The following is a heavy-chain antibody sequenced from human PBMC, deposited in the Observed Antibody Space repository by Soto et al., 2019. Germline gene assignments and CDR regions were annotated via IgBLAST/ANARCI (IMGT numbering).Heavy chain of an antibody. CDR2: IIPIFGAA. Sequence: QVQLVQSGPEVKKPGSSVKVSCKASGGTVSNSGISWVRQAPGQGLEWMVGIIPIFGAAHYAQRFQGRVTMTADESTNTAYMELSSLRSEDTAVYYCASGDSSDYYFDAFDIWGQGTMVTVSS. J-gene: IGHJ3*02. CDR1: GGTVSNSG. D-gene: IGHD3-22*01. CDR3: ASGDSSDYYFDAFDI. V-gene: IGHV1-69*12.